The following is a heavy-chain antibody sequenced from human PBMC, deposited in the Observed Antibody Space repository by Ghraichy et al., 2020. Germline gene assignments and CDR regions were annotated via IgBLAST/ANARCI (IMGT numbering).Heavy chain of an antibody. CDR2: IHYSGST. J-gene: IGHJ4*02. Sequence: SETLSLTCTVSGGSISSSSYYWGWIRQPPGKGLEWIGSIHYSGSTYYNPSLKSRVTISVDTSKNQFSLKLNSVTAADTAVYYCASSWLQYSFDYWGQGTLVT. CDR1: GGSISSSSYY. V-gene: IGHV4-39*01. D-gene: IGHD5-24*01. CDR3: ASSWLQYSFDY.